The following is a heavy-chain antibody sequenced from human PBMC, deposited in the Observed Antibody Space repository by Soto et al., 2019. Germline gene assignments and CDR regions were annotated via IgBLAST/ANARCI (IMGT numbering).Heavy chain of an antibody. CDR2: IYYSGST. J-gene: IGHJ4*02. Sequence: SETLSLTCTVSGGSISSSSYYWGWIRQPPGKGLEWIGSIYYSGSTYYNPSLKSRVTISVDTSKNQFSLKLSSVTAADTAVYYCARQTGNILTTYYYFDYWGQGTLVTVSS. CDR1: GGSISSSSYY. D-gene: IGHD3-9*01. CDR3: ARQTGNILTTYYYFDY. V-gene: IGHV4-39*01.